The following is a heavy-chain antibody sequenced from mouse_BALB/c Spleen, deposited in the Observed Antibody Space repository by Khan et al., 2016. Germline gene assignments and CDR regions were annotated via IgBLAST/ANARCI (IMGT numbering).Heavy chain of an antibody. CDR2: ILPGTGST. CDR3: ARGAY. Sequence: QVQLQQPGAELMKPGASVKISCKATGYTFSRYWIEWVKERPGHGLAWIGEILPGTGSTNYNEKLKGKTTFTAETSSNTTYIQLSSLTSEDSAVYYCARGAYWGRGTLVTVYA. V-gene: IGHV1-9*01. J-gene: IGHJ3*01. CDR1: GYTFSRYW.